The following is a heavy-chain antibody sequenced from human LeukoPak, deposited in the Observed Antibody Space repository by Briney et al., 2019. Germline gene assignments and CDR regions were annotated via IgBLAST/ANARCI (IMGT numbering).Heavy chain of an antibody. D-gene: IGHD7-27*01. CDR2: FTLGGSGTT. V-gene: IGHV4-4*09. J-gene: IGHJ4*02. CDR3: ARRSHLGIEDS. CDR1: GASITTYS. Sequence: PSETLSLTCIVSGASITTYSWNWLRQSPGKGLEWIGYFTLGGSGTTSYTSSLKSRVTISRDTSKNQLSLKLNSVTAADTAVYFCARRSHLGIEDSWGQGTLVIVSS.